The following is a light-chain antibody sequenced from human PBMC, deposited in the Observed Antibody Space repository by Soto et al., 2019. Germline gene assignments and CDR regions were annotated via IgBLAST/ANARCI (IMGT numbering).Light chain of an antibody. Sequence: QAVVTQEPSLTVSPGGTVTLTCGSSTGTLTSGHFPYWFQQKPGQAPRALIFDTSNRHSWTPARFSGSLLGGKAALTLSGAQPEDEADYYCLLADSDGWVFGGGTKLTVL. J-gene: IGLJ2*01. CDR1: TGTLTSGHF. CDR2: DTS. CDR3: LLADSDGWV. V-gene: IGLV7-46*01.